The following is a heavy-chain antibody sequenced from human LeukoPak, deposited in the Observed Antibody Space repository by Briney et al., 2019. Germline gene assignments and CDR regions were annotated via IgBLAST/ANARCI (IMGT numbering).Heavy chain of an antibody. D-gene: IGHD3-3*01. V-gene: IGHV4-39*01. Sequence: SKTLSLTCTVSGGSISSSSYYRGWIRQPPGKGLEWIGSIYYSGSTYYNPSLKSRVTISVDTSKNQFSLKLSSVTAADTAVYYCARHPYYDFWSGYLGYYFDYWGQGTLVTVSS. CDR3: ARHPYYDFWSGYLGYYFDY. CDR1: GGSISSSSYY. J-gene: IGHJ4*02. CDR2: IYYSGST.